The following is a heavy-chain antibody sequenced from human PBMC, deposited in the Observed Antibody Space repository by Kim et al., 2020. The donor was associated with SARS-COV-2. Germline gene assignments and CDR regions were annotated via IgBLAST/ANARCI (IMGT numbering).Heavy chain of an antibody. D-gene: IGHD6-19*01. V-gene: IGHV3-66*01. Sequence: GGSLRLSCAASGFTVSSNYMSWVRQAPGKGLEWVSVIYSGGSTYYADSVKGRFTISRDNSKNTLYLQMNSLRAEDSAVYYCARVNECSGWLQGYFDYWGQGTLVTVSS. J-gene: IGHJ4*02. CDR1: GFTVSSNY. CDR2: IYSGGST. CDR3: ARVNECSGWLQGYFDY.